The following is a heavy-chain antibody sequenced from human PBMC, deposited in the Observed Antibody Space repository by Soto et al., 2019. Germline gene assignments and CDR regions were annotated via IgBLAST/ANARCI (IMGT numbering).Heavy chain of an antibody. D-gene: IGHD1-1*01. CDR1: GYTLTELS. CDR3: ASATPNNLNALDV. CDR2: FDPEDGET. Sequence: GASVNVSCKVSGYTLTELSMHWVRQAPGKGLEWMGGFDPEDGETIYAQKFQGRVTMTEDTSTNTAYMELSSLRSEDTAVYYCASATPNNLNALDVWGQGTTVTVSS. V-gene: IGHV1-24*01. J-gene: IGHJ6*02.